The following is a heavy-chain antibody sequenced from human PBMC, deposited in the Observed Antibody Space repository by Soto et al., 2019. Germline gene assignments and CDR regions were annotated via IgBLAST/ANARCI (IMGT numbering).Heavy chain of an antibody. V-gene: IGHV1-2*04. Sequence: GAPVKVSCKASGYTFTGYYMHWVRQAPGQGLEWMGWINPNSGGTNYAQKFQGWVTMTRDTSISTAYMELSRLRSDDTAVYYCARGYAAMVTIRLGPWGQGTLVTVSS. J-gene: IGHJ5*02. CDR3: ARGYAAMVTIRLGP. CDR2: INPNSGGT. D-gene: IGHD5-18*01. CDR1: GYTFTGYY.